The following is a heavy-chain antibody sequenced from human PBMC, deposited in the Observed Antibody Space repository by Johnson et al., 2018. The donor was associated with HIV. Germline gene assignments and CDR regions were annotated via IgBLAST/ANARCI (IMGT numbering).Heavy chain of an antibody. CDR2: IKSKTDGGTT. J-gene: IGHJ3*02. Sequence: VQLVESGGGLVQPGRSLRLSCAASGFAFSDYFMAWSRQAPGKGLEWVGRIKSKTDGGTTDYAAPVKGRFTISRDDSKNTLYLQMNSRKVEYTAVYYCTTDGLWFGDPSFDIWGQGTVVTVSS. D-gene: IGHD3-10*01. V-gene: IGHV3-15*01. CDR1: GFAFSDYF. CDR3: TTDGLWFGDPSFDI.